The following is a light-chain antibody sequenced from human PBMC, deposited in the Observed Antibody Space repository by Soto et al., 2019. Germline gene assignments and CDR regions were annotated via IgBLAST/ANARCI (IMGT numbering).Light chain of an antibody. CDR2: VNS. CDR1: SSNIGAGYD. J-gene: IGLJ2*01. Sequence: QSVLTQPPSVSGAPGQRVTISCTGSSSNIGAGYDVHWYQQLPGTAPKLLIYVNSNWPSGVPDRFSGSKSGTSASLAITGLQAEDEADYYCQSYDSSLSAVVFGGGTKVTVL. V-gene: IGLV1-40*01. CDR3: QSYDSSLSAVV.